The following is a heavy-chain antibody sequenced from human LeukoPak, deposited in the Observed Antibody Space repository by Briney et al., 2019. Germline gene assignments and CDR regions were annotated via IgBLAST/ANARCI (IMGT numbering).Heavy chain of an antibody. J-gene: IGHJ4*02. Sequence: PGGSLRLSCAASGFTFSSYWMSWVRQAPGKGLEWVANIKQDGSEKYYVDSVKGRFTISRDNAKNSLYLQMNSLRAEDTAVYYCAREPYDILTGYDYWGQGTLGTVSA. CDR3: AREPYDILTGYDY. CDR1: GFTFSSYW. CDR2: IKQDGSEK. V-gene: IGHV3-7*01. D-gene: IGHD3-9*01.